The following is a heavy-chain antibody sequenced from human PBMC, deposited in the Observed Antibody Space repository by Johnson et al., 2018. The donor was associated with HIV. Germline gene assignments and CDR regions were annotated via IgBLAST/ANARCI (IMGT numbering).Heavy chain of an antibody. Sequence: QMVESGGGLVQPGGSLSLSCAASGFIFTEYAMHWVRQAPGKGLAWVSGICWNSGSKGYVDAVKGRFRISRDNSKNSLYPQMNDLRTEDTALYYCAREAYSSSWHVSDTSDIWGQGTMVTVPS. D-gene: IGHD6-13*01. CDR2: ICWNSGSK. CDR3: AREAYSSSWHVSDTSDI. V-gene: IGHV3-9*01. J-gene: IGHJ3*02. CDR1: GFIFTEYA.